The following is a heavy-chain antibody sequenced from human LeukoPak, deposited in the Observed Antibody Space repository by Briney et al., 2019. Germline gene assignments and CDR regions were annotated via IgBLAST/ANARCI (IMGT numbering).Heavy chain of an antibody. CDR3: ARDRSNPPNYYSYYYMDV. CDR1: GGSISSGSYY. CDR2: IFTTGST. J-gene: IGHJ6*03. D-gene: IGHD4-11*01. Sequence: SQTLSLTCTVSGGSISSGSYYWSWLRQPAGKGLEWIGRIFTTGSTNYNPSLKSRVTISVDSSKNQFSLKLSSVTAADTAVYYCARDRSNPPNYYSYYYMDVWGKGTTVTVSS. V-gene: IGHV4-61*02.